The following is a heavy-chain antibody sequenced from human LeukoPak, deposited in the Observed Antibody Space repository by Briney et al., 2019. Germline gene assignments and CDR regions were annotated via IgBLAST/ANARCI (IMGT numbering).Heavy chain of an antibody. D-gene: IGHD6-6*01. CDR2: IHSSGSVI. CDR3: AREAPDAFDV. Sequence: PGGSLRLSCAASGFTLSTYEMNWVRQAPGKGLEWISYIHSSGSVIHYADSVKGRFTISRDNAKKSLYLQMNNLRAADTAVYYCAREAPDAFDVWGQGTLVTVSS. CDR1: GFTLSTYE. J-gene: IGHJ3*01. V-gene: IGHV3-48*03.